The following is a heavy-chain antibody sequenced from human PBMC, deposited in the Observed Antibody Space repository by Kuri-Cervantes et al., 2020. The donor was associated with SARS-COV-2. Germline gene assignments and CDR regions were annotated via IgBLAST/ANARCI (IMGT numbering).Heavy chain of an antibody. V-gene: IGHV4-34*01. CDR2: LDHSGKA. CDR3: ARASTSVYGVLIALFSSNAFDV. D-gene: IGHD2-21*01. Sequence: SQTLSLTCAVYGVSLNNFYWSWIRQSPGKGPEWIGELDHSGKANYNPSLKSRVTISVDKSKNQFSLKVTSMAAADTAVYYCARASTSVYGVLIALFSSNAFDVWGQGTMVTVSS. CDR1: GVSLNNFY. J-gene: IGHJ3*01.